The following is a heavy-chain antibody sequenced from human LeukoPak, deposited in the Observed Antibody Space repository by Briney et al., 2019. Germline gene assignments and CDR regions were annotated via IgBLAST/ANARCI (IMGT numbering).Heavy chain of an antibody. CDR2: IYYSGST. J-gene: IGHJ5*01. CDR1: GGSVSIGSYC. Sequence: PSETLSLTCPVTGGSVSIGSYCWYWIRQPPGKGLEWIGYIYYSGSTNYNPSLKSRVTISVDTSNNQFSLTLTSVTAADTAVQYCARGYCSGSSCYSRTFGSWGQGTLVTVSS. V-gene: IGHV4-61*01. CDR3: ARGYCSGSSCYSRTFGS. D-gene: IGHD2-15*01.